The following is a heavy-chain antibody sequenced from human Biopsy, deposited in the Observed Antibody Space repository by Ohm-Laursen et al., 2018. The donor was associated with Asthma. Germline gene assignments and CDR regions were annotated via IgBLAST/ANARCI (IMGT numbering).Heavy chain of an antibody. J-gene: IGHJ4*02. Sequence: TLFLTWAVSGGSISSGGYSWSWIRQPPGKGLEWIGYIYHSGSTYYNPSLKSRVTISVDRSKNQFSLKLSSVTAADTAVYYCARVKDGYNFDYWGQGTLVTVSS. CDR3: ARVKDGYNFDY. CDR1: GGSISSGGYS. D-gene: IGHD5-24*01. V-gene: IGHV4-30-2*01. CDR2: IYHSGST.